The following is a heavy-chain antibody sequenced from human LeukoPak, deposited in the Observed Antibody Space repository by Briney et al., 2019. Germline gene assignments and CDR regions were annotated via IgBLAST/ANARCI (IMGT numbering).Heavy chain of an antibody. CDR3: ARDVGKGYFDY. Sequence: GGSLRLSCAASGFTFSDYAMSWVRQAPGKGLEWVSSISSSSSYIYYADSVKGRFTISRDNAKNSLYLQMNSLRAEDTAVYYCARDVGKGYFDYWGQGTLVTVSS. J-gene: IGHJ4*02. CDR2: ISSSSSYI. D-gene: IGHD1-26*01. CDR1: GFTFSDYA. V-gene: IGHV3-21*01.